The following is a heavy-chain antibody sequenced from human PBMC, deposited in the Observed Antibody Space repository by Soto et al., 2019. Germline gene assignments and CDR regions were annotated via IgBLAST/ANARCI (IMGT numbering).Heavy chain of an antibody. J-gene: IGHJ3*01. CDR1: GYIFSSFY. D-gene: IGHD2-21*01. V-gene: IGHV1-18*01. Sequence: ASVKVSCKASGYIFSSFYINWVRQAPGQGLEWMGWTSGYSGNSKYAQKFQGRVTMTTDTSTNTGYMEMRSLTSDDTAVYYCARDVFGHVDAFDLWGQGTMVTVSS. CDR2: TSGYSGNS. CDR3: ARDVFGHVDAFDL.